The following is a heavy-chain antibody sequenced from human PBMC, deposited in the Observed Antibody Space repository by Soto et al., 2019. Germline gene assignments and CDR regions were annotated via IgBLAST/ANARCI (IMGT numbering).Heavy chain of an antibody. Sequence: QLQLQESGPGLVKPSETLSLTCTVSGGSISRNNYHWGWIRQPPGKGLEWIGSISYSGNTYYSPSFKSQPALSVDTSKSQFSLNLSSVTAAETAVYYCARLSSGWYEGYCDYWGQGILVTVSS. D-gene: IGHD6-19*01. CDR2: ISYSGNT. V-gene: IGHV4-39*01. J-gene: IGHJ4*02. CDR3: ARLSSGWYEGYCDY. CDR1: GGSISRNNYH.